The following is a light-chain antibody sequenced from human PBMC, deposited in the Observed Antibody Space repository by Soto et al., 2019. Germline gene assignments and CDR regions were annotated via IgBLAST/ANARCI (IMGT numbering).Light chain of an antibody. J-gene: IGLJ1*01. Sequence: QSVLTQPPSVSGAPGQRVTISCTGSSSNIGANYDVHWYQQLPGTAPKLLIYGNSNRPSGVPDRFSGSKSGTSASLAITGLQAEDEADYYCQSYDSSLSVYVFATGTKLTVL. CDR3: QSYDSSLSVYV. CDR2: GNS. V-gene: IGLV1-40*01. CDR1: SSNIGANYD.